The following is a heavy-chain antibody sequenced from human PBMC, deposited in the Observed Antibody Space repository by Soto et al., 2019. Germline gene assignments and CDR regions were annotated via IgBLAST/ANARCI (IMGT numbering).Heavy chain of an antibody. CDR3: ASHSYGYPFDGY. CDR2: IYYSGST. D-gene: IGHD5-18*01. CDR1: GGSISSGDYY. J-gene: IGHJ4*02. Sequence: QVQLQESGPGLVKPSQTLSLTCTVSGGSISSGDYYWSWIRQPPGKGLEWIGYIYYSGSTYYNPTLKSRVTISVDTSKNQFSLKRRSVTAAETAVYYCASHSYGYPFDGYGGQGTLVTVSS. V-gene: IGHV4-30-4*01.